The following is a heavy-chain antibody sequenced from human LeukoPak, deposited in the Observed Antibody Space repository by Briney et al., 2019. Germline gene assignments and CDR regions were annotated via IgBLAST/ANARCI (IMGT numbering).Heavy chain of an antibody. Sequence: PGGSLRLSCAASGFTFSSYSVNWVRQARGKGLEWVSSISTTSTYIYYADSVKGRFTISRDNAKSSLYLQMNSLRAEDTAVYYCARDVHSDYDYYAMDVWGQGTTVTVSS. D-gene: IGHD4-11*01. CDR3: ARDVHSDYDYYAMDV. CDR1: GFTFSSYS. CDR2: ISTTSTYI. J-gene: IGHJ6*02. V-gene: IGHV3-21*01.